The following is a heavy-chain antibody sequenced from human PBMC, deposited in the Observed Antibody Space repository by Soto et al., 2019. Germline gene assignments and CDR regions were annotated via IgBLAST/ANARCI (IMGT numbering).Heavy chain of an antibody. CDR2: IGTIRDT. CDR1: GITFSAYD. V-gene: IGHV3-13*01. J-gene: IGHJ5*02. Sequence: PGGCLGRSCAASGITFSAYDMHWVRQATGKCLEWVSAIGTIRDTYYLDCVKGRFTISRENAKNSVYLQMNSLRVGDTAVYYCARGRSNQYESYSPQKFDAWGRGXPVPAYS. D-gene: IGHD2-21*01. CDR3: ARGRSNQYESYSPQKFDA.